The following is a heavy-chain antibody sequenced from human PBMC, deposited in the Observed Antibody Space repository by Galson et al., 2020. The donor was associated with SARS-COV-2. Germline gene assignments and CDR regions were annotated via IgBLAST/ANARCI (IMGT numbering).Heavy chain of an antibody. CDR2: IDPSDSYT. CDR1: GYSFTSYW. Sequence: HGESLKISCKGSGYSFTSYWISWVRQMPGKGLEWMGRIDPSDSYTNYSPSFQGHVTISADKSISTAYLQWSSLKASDTAMYYCAIQRGGYDWIADYWGQGTLVTVSS. J-gene: IGHJ4*02. CDR3: AIQRGGYDWIADY. V-gene: IGHV5-10-1*01. D-gene: IGHD5-12*01.